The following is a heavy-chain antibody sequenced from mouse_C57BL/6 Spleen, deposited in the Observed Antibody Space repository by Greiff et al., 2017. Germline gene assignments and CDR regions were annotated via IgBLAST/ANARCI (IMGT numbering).Heavy chain of an antibody. CDR3: ARDRTTVVEDWYFDD. CDR2: ISDGGSYT. J-gene: IGHJ1*03. V-gene: IGHV5-4*01. D-gene: IGHD1-1*01. CDR1: GFTFSSYA. Sequence: EVKLVESGGGLVKPGGSLKLSCAASGFTFSSYAMSWVRQTPEKRLEWVATISDGGSYTYYPDNVKGRITISRDNAKNHLYLQRSHLKSEDTAMYYCARDRTTVVEDWYFDDWGTGTTVTVSS.